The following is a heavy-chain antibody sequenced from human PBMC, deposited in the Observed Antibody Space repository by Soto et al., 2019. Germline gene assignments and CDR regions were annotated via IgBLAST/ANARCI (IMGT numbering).Heavy chain of an antibody. J-gene: IGHJ3*02. CDR2: IYYSGST. CDR3: ARGGEPPNLGAFDI. Sequence: SETLSLTCTVSGGSISSYYWSWIRQPPGKGLEWIGYIYYSGSTNYNPSLKSRVTISVDTSKNQFSLKLSSVTAADTAVYYCARGGEPPNLGAFDIWGQGTMVTVSS. D-gene: IGHD1-26*01. CDR1: GGSISSYY. V-gene: IGHV4-59*01.